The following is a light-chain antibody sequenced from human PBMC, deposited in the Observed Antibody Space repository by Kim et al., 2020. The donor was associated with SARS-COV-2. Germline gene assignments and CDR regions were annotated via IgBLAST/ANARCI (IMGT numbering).Light chain of an antibody. Sequence: QSALTQPASVSGSPGQSITISCTGTSSDVGSYNLVSWYQQHPGKAPKLMIYEVTERPSGVSIRFSGSKSGNTASLTISGLQAEDEADYYCCSYAGSSTLVFGGGTQLTVL. V-gene: IGLV2-23*02. CDR1: SSDVGSYNL. CDR3: CSYAGSSTLV. CDR2: EVT. J-gene: IGLJ2*01.